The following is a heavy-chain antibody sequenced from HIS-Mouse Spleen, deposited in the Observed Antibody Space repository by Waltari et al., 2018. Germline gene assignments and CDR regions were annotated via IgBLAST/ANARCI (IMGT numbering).Heavy chain of an antibody. CDR3: ARSNWYFDY. D-gene: IGHD7-27*01. J-gene: IGHJ4*02. CDR2: IYSGGST. Sequence: EVQLVESGGGWVQPGGSLILSCAASGFTVSSNYMSWVRQAPGKGLEWVSVIYSGGSTYYADSVKGRFTISRDNSKNTLYLQLNSLRAEDTAVYYCARSNWYFDYWGQGTLVTVSS. CDR1: GFTVSSNY. V-gene: IGHV3-66*01.